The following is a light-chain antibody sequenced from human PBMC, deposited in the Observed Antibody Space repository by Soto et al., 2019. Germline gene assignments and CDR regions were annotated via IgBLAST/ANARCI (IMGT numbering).Light chain of an antibody. CDR1: SSDVGGYNY. V-gene: IGLV2-14*01. Sequence: QSALTQPASVSGSPGQSITISCTGTSSDVGGYNYVSWYQQHPGKAPKLMIYDVSNRPSGVSNRFSGSKSGNTASLTISGLQAEDEADYYCSSYTSSSIWVFGGGTKLTVX. CDR2: DVS. J-gene: IGLJ3*02. CDR3: SSYTSSSIWV.